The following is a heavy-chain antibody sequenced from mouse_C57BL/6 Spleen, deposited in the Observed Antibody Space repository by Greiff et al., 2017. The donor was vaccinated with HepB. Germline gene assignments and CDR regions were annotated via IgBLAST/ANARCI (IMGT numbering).Heavy chain of an antibody. CDR2: INPYNGGT. D-gene: IGHD1-1*01. CDR1: GYTFTDYY. CDR3: ATTIVDYYAMDY. J-gene: IGHJ4*01. Sequence: DVQLQESGPVLVKPGASVKMSCKASGYTFTDYYMNWVKQSHGKSLEWIGVINPYNGGTSYNQKFKGKATLTVNKSSSTAYMELNSLTSEDSAVYYCATTIVDYYAMDYWGQGTSVTVSS. V-gene: IGHV1-19*01.